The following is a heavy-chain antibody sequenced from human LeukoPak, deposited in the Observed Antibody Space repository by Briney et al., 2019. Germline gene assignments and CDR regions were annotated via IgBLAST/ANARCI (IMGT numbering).Heavy chain of an antibody. CDR2: ISSSGSTI. V-gene: IGHV3-11*01. Sequence: GGSLRLSCAASGFTFSDYYMSWIRQAPGKGLEWVSYISSSGSTIYYADSVKGRFTISRDNAKNSLYPQMNSLRAEDTAVYYCARDRNPGYCSSTSCHRYYYYYGMDVWGQGTTVTVSS. CDR1: GFTFSDYY. D-gene: IGHD2-2*01. J-gene: IGHJ6*02. CDR3: ARDRNPGYCSSTSCHRYYYYYGMDV.